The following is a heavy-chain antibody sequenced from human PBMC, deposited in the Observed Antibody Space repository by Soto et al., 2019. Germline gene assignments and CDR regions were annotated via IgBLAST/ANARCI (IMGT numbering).Heavy chain of an antibody. CDR2: IIPIFGTA. CDR3: ERPSLRAARPSLYDRDV. V-gene: IGHV1-69*01. J-gene: IGHJ6*02. CDR1: GGTFSSYA. D-gene: IGHD6-6*01. Sequence: QVQLVQSGAEVKKPGSSGTVSCTASGGTFSSYAISWVRQAPGHGLEWMGGIIPIFGTANYAQKFQGRVTITADESTSTAYMELSSLRSEDTAVYYWERPSLRAARPSLYDRDVWGQDTTVTASS.